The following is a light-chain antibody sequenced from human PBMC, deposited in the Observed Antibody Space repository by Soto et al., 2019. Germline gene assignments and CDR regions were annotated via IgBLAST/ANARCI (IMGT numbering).Light chain of an antibody. CDR1: QSISNK. CDR2: AAS. CDR3: QQSYSSPPT. Sequence: DIQMTQSPSSLSASVEDRFIITCRASQSISNKLNWYQQKPGKAPKLLIFAASSLQSGVPSRFSGSRSGPDFTLPISSLQPEDFATYYCQQSYSSPPTFGQGTKVEIK. V-gene: IGKV1-39*01. J-gene: IGKJ1*01.